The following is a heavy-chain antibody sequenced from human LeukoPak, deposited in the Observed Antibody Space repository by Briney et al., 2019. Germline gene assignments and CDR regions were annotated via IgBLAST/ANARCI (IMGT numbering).Heavy chain of an antibody. V-gene: IGHV3-7*01. CDR3: ARDGKSSSWYGRGDY. CDR1: GFTLSNHW. Sequence: GGSLRLSCAASGFTLSNHWMTWVRQVPGRGPEWVANVNRDGSETYYLDSVKGRFTISRDNAKNSLYLLMNSLRAEDTAVYYCARDGKSSSWYGRGDYWGQGTLVTVSS. J-gene: IGHJ4*02. CDR2: VNRDGSET. D-gene: IGHD6-13*01.